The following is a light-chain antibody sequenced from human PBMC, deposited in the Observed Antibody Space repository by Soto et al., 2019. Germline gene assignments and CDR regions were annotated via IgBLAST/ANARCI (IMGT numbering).Light chain of an antibody. J-gene: IGKJ1*01. CDR3: MHSVQITPK. CDR1: QSLLHTDGKTY. Sequence: DIVMTQTPLSLSVTPGQPASISCQSSQSLLHTDGKTYLSWYLQRPGQPLQLLIYEVSNRFSGVPDRFKGSGSDTDLTLKISRVEYENFQIYFCMHSVQITPKFGQLAKMEIK. CDR2: EVS. V-gene: IGKV2D-29*01.